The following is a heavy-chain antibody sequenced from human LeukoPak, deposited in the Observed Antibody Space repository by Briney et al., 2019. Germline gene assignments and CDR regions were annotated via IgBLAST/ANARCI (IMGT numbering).Heavy chain of an antibody. CDR2: IHHSGNT. CDR3: ARDTATLVRGSRRGYDGNYYYMDV. V-gene: IGHV4-61*09. D-gene: IGHD3-10*01. Sequence: SETLSLTCTVSGGSISSGSYCWSWIRQPAGKGLEWVGHIHHSGNTNYNPSLKSRVTISVDTSKNQSSLKLSSVTPADTAINYCARDTATLVRGSRRGYDGNYYYMDVWGKGTTVTISS. CDR1: GGSISSGSYC. J-gene: IGHJ6*03.